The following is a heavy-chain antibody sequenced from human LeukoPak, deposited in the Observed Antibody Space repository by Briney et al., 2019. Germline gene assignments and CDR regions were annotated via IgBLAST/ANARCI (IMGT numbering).Heavy chain of an antibody. D-gene: IGHD4-17*01. CDR3: ARVYGDLDY. CDR2: IYYTGAT. Sequence: SETLSLTCTVSGGSISSYYWSWIRQPAGKGLEWIGNIYYTGATYYNPSLNSRVTISIDTSRNQFSLRLTSVTAADTAVYYCARVYGDLDYWGQGTLVTVSS. CDR1: GGSISSYY. V-gene: IGHV4-59*12. J-gene: IGHJ4*02.